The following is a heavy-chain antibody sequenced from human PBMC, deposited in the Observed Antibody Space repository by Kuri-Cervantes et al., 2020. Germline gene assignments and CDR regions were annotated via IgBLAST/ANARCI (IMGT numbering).Heavy chain of an antibody. CDR3: TRAKGNYYALDV. CDR2: LSPKSGGT. J-gene: IGHJ6*02. V-gene: IGHV1-2*02. CDR1: GYTFTGYY. Sequence: ASVKVSCKASGYTFTGYYMHWVRQAPGQGLQWIGWLSPKSGGTKYAQRFQGRVNMTWDPSVSAAYMEVTNLTSDDTAVYYCTRAKGNYYALDVWGQGTTVTVSS.